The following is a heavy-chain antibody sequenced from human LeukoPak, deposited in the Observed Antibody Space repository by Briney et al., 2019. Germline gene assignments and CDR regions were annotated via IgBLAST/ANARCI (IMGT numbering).Heavy chain of an antibody. CDR2: IYHSGST. J-gene: IGHJ4*02. CDR3: ARRHYEILSGYPS. Sequence: SETLSLTCAVYGGSFSGYYWSWIRQPPGKGLEWIGEIYHSGSTNYNPSLKSRVTISVDKSKNQFSLNLSSVTAADTAVYYCARRHYEILSGYPSWGQGILVTVSS. V-gene: IGHV4-34*01. CDR1: GGSFSGYY. D-gene: IGHD3-9*01.